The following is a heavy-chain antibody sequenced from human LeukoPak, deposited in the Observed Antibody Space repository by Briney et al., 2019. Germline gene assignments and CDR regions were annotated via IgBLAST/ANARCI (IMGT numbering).Heavy chain of an antibody. V-gene: IGHV4-34*01. CDR3: ARVRVVATIERIYYYGMDV. J-gene: IGHJ6*02. CDR2: ISHSGST. D-gene: IGHD5-12*01. Sequence: SETLSLTCASYGGSFSGHSWNWIRQPPGKGLEWIGEISHSGSTRYNPSLKSRVTMSLDTSKNQFSLKLSSVTAADTAVYYCARVRVVATIERIYYYGMDVRGQGTTVTVSS. CDR1: GGSFSGHS.